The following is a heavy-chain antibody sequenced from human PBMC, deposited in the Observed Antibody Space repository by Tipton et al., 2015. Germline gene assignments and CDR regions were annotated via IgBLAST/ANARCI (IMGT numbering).Heavy chain of an antibody. CDR3: AKDGPMSGGDFHYFDY. Sequence: SLRLSCAASGFTVSNSCMTWVRQAPGKGLEWVSVIYSGGSTYYADSVKGRFTISRDNSKNTLYLQMNSLRAEDTAVYYCAKDGPMSGGDFHYFDYWGQGTLVTVSS. CDR2: IYSGGST. D-gene: IGHD2-21*02. CDR1: GFTVSNSC. J-gene: IGHJ4*02. V-gene: IGHV3-53*05.